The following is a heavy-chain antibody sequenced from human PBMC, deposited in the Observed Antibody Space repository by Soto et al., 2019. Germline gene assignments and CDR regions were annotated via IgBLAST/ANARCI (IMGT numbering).Heavy chain of an antibody. Sequence: EVQLVESGGGLVQAGGSLRLSCAASGFTFSGYGMHWVRQAAGESLEWVSVISGSDGGAYYADSVKGRFTISRDNSRSTLYLQMNSLRVEDTAVYYCASGGLHGYTNGGLSYFHSWGQGTLVTVSS. CDR1: GFTFSGYG. CDR3: ASGGLHGYTNGGLSYFHS. CDR2: ISGSDGGA. J-gene: IGHJ4*02. V-gene: IGHV3-23*04. D-gene: IGHD5-18*01.